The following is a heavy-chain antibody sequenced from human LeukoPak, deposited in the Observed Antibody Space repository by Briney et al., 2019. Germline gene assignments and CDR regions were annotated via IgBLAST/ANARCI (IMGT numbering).Heavy chain of an antibody. J-gene: IGHJ4*02. Sequence: GGSLRLSCAASGFTFTSYGIHWARQAPGKGLEWVAFIGYDENNKYYADSAKGRFTISRENSKNTVYLQMNSLRPEDTGVYYCAKDQGYSQDYWGQGTLVTVSS. CDR1: GFTFTSYG. CDR2: IGYDENNK. V-gene: IGHV3-30*02. D-gene: IGHD5-18*01. CDR3: AKDQGYSQDY.